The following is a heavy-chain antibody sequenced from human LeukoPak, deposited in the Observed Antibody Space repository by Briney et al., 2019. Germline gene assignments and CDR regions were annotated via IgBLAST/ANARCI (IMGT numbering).Heavy chain of an antibody. V-gene: IGHV3-30-3*01. CDR3: ARGGGIYSYGRYYFDY. D-gene: IGHD5-18*01. J-gene: IGHJ4*02. CDR1: RFTFSSYA. Sequence: GGSLTLFCAASRFTFSSYAMHWVRQAPGMWLEWVAVISYDGSNKYYADSVKGRFTISRDNSKNTLYLQMNRLRAEDTAVYYCARGGGIYSYGRYYFDYWGQGTLVTVSS. CDR2: ISYDGSNK.